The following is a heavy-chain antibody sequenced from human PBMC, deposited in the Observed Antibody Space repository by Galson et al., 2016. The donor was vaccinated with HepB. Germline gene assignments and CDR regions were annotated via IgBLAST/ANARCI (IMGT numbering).Heavy chain of an antibody. CDR2: INPSADTT. V-gene: IGHV1-46*01. CDR1: GYTLTSSF. Sequence: SVKVSCKASGYTLTSSFIHWVRQAPGQGLEWMGIINPSADTTNYAQRFRGRVTLTTDTSTSTVYMELSSLRADDTAVYYCARVLLDDDLLPGSFDFYCYGMDVWGQGTTVTVSS. D-gene: IGHD3-9*01. CDR3: ARVLLDDDLLPGSFDFYCYGMDV. J-gene: IGHJ6*02.